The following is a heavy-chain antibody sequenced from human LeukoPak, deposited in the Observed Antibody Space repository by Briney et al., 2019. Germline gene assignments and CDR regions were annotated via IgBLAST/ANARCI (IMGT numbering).Heavy chain of an antibody. CDR2: IIPIFGTA. V-gene: IGHV1-69*05. CDR1: GGTFSSYA. CDR3: ARADTLKTYSSGWYGWFDP. J-gene: IGHJ5*02. D-gene: IGHD6-19*01. Sequence: AAVKVSCKASGGTFSSYAISWVRQAPGQGFEWMGGIIPIFGTANYAQKFQGRVTITTDESTSTAYMELSSLRSEDTAVYYCARADTLKTYSSGWYGWFDPWGQGTLVTVSS.